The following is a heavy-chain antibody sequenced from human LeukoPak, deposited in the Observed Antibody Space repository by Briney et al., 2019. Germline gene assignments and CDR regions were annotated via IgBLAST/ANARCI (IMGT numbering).Heavy chain of an antibody. J-gene: IGHJ3*02. V-gene: IGHV2-5*02. CDR2: IYWDDDK. CDR1: GFSLSTSGVG. Sequence: ESGATLVKPTQTLTLTCTFSGFSLSTSGVGVGWIRQPPGQGLEWLVLIYWDDDKRYSPSLKSRLTITKDTSKNQVVLTMTNMDPEDPATYYCAHTTYYYDSSGGRAFDIWGQGRMVTVSS. CDR3: AHTTYYYDSSGGRAFDI. D-gene: IGHD3-22*01.